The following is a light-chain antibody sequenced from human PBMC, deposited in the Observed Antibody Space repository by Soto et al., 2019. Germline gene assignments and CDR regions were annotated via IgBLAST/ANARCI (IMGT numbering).Light chain of an antibody. V-gene: IGKV1D-13*01. J-gene: IGKJ4*01. CDR2: DAS. CDR1: QGISST. CDR3: QQFINYPLT. Sequence: AIQLTQSPSSLSASIGDRVTMTCRASQGISSTLAWYQQKPGEAPKLLIYDASSLEGGVPSRFSGSGSGTDFTLTISSLQPEDFATYYCQQFINYPLTFGGGTKVDI.